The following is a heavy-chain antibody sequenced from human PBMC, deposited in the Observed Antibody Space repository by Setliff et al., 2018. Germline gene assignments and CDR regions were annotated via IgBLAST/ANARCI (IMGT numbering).Heavy chain of an antibody. CDR1: GDSISSRRSY. V-gene: IGHV4-61*09. CDR3: ARMSGFQYMDV. J-gene: IGHJ6*03. CDR2: IYTSWST. Sequence: SETLSLTCTVSGDSISSRRSYWGWFRQPAGKGLEWIGQIYTSWSTNYNPSLKSRVAISLDTSKNQFSLSLSSVTAADTAVYYCARMSGFQYMDVWGKGTTVTVSS. D-gene: IGHD3-3*01.